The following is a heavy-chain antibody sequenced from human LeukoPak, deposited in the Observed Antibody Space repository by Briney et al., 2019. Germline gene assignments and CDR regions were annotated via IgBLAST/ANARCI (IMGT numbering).Heavy chain of an antibody. Sequence: SETLSLTCTVSGGSISSSSYYWGWIRQPPGKGLEWIGSIYYSGTTYYNPSLKSRVTISVDTSKNQFSLKLSSVTAADTAVYYCAREVRYFDWLLSRLSRVTCYFDYWGQGTLVTVSS. V-gene: IGHV4-39*07. D-gene: IGHD3-9*01. CDR1: GGSISSSSYY. CDR3: AREVRYFDWLLSRLSRVTCYFDY. CDR2: IYYSGTT. J-gene: IGHJ4*02.